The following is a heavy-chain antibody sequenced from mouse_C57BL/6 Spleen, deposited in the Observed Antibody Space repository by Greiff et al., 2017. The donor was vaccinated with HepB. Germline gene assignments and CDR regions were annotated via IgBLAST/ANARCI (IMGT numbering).Heavy chain of an antibody. CDR3: AVDYGSSYGYFDY. Sequence: QVQLQQPGAELVKPGASVKLSCKASGYTFTSYWMHWVKQRPGQGLEWIGMIHPNSGSTNYNEKFKSKATLTVDKSSSTAYMQLSSLTSEDSAVYYCAVDYGSSYGYFDYWGQGTTLTVSS. D-gene: IGHD1-1*01. CDR2: IHPNSGST. CDR1: GYTFTSYW. J-gene: IGHJ2*01. V-gene: IGHV1-64*01.